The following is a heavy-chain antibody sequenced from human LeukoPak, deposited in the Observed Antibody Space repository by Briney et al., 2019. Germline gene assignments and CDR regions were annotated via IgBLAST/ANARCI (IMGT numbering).Heavy chain of an antibody. CDR1: GFTFSSYS. CDR2: ISGSSSYI. CDR3: ARGLTTVTSYYFDY. J-gene: IGHJ4*02. Sequence: KPGGSLRLSCAASGFTFSSYSMNWVRQAPGKGLEWVSSISGSSSYIYYADSVKGRFTISRDNAKNLLYLQMNSLRAEDTAVYYCARGLTTVTSYYFDYWGQGTLVTVSS. V-gene: IGHV3-21*01. D-gene: IGHD4-11*01.